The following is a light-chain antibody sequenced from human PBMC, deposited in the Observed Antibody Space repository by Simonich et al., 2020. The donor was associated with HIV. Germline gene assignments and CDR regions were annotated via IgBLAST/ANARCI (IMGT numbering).Light chain of an antibody. CDR1: QRISGS. CDR2: YVT. Sequence: EIVLIQSPDFQSVTPKEKVTITCRANQRISGSLHWYQQKPDQSPKLLIKYVTQSVSGVPSRFSGSESGTDFTLTINSLEAEDAATYYCHQSSSLPYTFGQGTKLEI. V-gene: IGKV6-21*01. J-gene: IGKJ2*01. CDR3: HQSSSLPYT.